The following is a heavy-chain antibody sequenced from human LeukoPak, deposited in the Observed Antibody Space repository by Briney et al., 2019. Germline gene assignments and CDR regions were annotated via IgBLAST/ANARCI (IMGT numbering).Heavy chain of an antibody. CDR3: ARVNWSGYDFRGAFDI. CDR1: GGSISSYY. J-gene: IGHJ3*02. Sequence: SETLSLTCTVSGGSISSYYWSWIRQPAGKGLEWIGEINHSGSTNYNPSLKSRVTISVDTSKNQFTLKLTSVTAADTAVYYCARVNWSGYDFRGAFDIWGQGTMVTVSS. V-gene: IGHV4-34*01. CDR2: INHSGST. D-gene: IGHD5-12*01.